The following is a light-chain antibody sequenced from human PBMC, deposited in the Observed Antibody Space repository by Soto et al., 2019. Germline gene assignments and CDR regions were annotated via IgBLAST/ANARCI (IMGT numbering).Light chain of an antibody. CDR3: SSYTDRTVV. CDR2: EVS. CDR1: SSDVGGYNY. Sequence: QSALTQPPSASGSPGQAVAISCTGTSSDVGGYNYVSWYQQHPGKAPKLLIFEVSKRPSGVPDRFSGSKSGNTASLTVSGLQAEDEADYYFSSYTDRTVVFGGGTQLTV. J-gene: IGLJ2*01. V-gene: IGLV2-8*01.